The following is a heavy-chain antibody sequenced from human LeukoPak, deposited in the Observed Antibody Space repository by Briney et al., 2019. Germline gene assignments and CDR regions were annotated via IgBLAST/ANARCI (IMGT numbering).Heavy chain of an antibody. CDR2: ISSGGDTI. V-gene: IGHV3-11*04. J-gene: IGHJ5*01. CDR1: GFTFSDYY. D-gene: IGHD2/OR15-2a*01. CDR3: ARGRMSDHFDDAFDF. Sequence: PGGSLRLSCAASGFTFSDYYMSWIRQTPGKGLEWVSYISSGGDTIYYADSVKGRFTISRGNAKNSLYLQMNSLRAEDTALYYCARGRMSDHFDDAFDFWGQGTLVTVSS.